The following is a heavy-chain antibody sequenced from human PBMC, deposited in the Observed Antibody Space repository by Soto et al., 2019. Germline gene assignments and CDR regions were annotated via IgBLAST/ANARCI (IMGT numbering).Heavy chain of an antibody. CDR1: GFTIDDYA. Sequence: SLRLSCAASGFTIDDYAMHWVRQAPGKGLEWVSGISWNSGSIGYADSVKGRFTISRDNAKNSLYLQMNSLRAEDTALYYCAKDHRSGSGYYPEIDYWGQGALVTVSS. CDR2: ISWNSGSI. V-gene: IGHV3-9*01. D-gene: IGHD3-3*01. CDR3: AKDHRSGSGYYPEIDY. J-gene: IGHJ4*02.